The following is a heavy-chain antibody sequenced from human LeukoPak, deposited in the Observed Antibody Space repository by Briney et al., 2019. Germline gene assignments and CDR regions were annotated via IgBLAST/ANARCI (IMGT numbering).Heavy chain of an antibody. CDR1: GGSFSGYY. CDR3: ARDSYYCYGMDV. V-gene: IGHV4-34*01. Sequence: PSETLSLTCAVYGGSFSGYYWSWIRQPPGKGLEWIGEINHSGSTNYNPSLKSRVTISVDTSKNQFSLKLSSVTAADTAVYYCARDSYYCYGMDVWGKGTTVTVSS. J-gene: IGHJ6*01. CDR2: INHSGST.